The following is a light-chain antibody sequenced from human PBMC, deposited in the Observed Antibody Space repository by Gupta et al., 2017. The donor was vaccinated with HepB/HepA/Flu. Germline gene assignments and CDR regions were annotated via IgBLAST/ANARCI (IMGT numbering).Light chain of an antibody. CDR2: DVS. V-gene: IGLV2-14*01. J-gene: IGLJ2*01. CDR3: SSFTYTTTLVV. Sequence: QSAMTQPASVSGSPGQSITISCTATRSDVGDYNYVSWYQQHPGKAPKLLIYDVSNRPSGVSNRFSGSKSGNTASLTISGLQAEDEADYYCSSFTYTTTLVVFGGGTKVTVL. CDR1: RSDVGDYNY.